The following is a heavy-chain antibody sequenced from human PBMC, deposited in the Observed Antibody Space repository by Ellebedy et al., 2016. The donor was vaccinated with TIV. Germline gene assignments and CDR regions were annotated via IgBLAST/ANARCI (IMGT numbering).Heavy chain of an antibody. V-gene: IGHV1-18*01. D-gene: IGHD4-11*01. CDR1: GYTFSNYG. CDR3: ARASTLTSPFDS. Sequence: ASVKVSXKASGYTFSNYGVSWVRQAPGQGLEWMGWISTYNENTNYVQKFQGRVTMTTDTSTSTAYMELRSLRSDDTAVYYCARASTLTSPFDSWGQGTLVSVSS. J-gene: IGHJ4*02. CDR2: ISTYNENT.